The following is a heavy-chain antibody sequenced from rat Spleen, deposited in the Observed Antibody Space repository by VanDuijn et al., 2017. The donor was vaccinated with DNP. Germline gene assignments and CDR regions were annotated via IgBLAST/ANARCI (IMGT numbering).Heavy chain of an antibody. CDR3: ARPDY. J-gene: IGHJ2*01. CDR2: ISYDGGST. Sequence: EVQLVGSGGGLVQPGRSLKLSCAASGFTFSNYDMAWVRQAPTKGLEWVASISYDGGSTYYRDSVKGRFTISRENAKSRLYLQMDSLRSEDTATYYCARPDYWGQGVMVTVSS. V-gene: IGHV5-20*01. CDR1: GFTFSNYD.